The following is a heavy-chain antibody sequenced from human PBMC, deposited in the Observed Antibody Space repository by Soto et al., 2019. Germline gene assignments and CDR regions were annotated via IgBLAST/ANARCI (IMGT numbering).Heavy chain of an antibody. CDR1: GGSISSSY. Sequence: QVQLQESGPGLVKPSETLSLSCTVSGGSISSSYWSWIRQTPGKGLEWIGYIHYSGNTNYNPSLKSRVSISVDTSKNQFSLNLNSVTAADTAVYYCARGHYDNSGYSNPFDCWGQGTLVTVSS. J-gene: IGHJ4*02. D-gene: IGHD3-22*01. CDR3: ARGHYDNSGYSNPFDC. CDR2: IHYSGNT. V-gene: IGHV4-59*01.